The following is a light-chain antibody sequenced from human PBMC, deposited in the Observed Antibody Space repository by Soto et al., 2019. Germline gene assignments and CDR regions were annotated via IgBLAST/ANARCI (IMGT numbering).Light chain of an antibody. CDR3: QQYNNWPPWT. CDR2: GAS. Sequence: EIVMTQSPATLSVSPGERATLSCRASQSLSNNLAWYQQKPGQAPRLLIYGASTRATGIPARFSGSGSRTEFTLTISSLQSEDFAVYYCQQYNNWPPWTFGQGTKVEIK. V-gene: IGKV3-15*01. CDR1: QSLSNN. J-gene: IGKJ1*01.